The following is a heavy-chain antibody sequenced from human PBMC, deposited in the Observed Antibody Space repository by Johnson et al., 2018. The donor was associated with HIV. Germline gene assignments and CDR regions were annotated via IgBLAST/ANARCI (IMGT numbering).Heavy chain of an antibody. CDR2: INWNGGRT. CDR1: GFTFDDYG. CDR3: ARTEITFGGVIDPHDALDI. Sequence: VQLVESGGGVVRPGGSLRLSCAASGFTFDDYGMSWVRQAPGKGLEWVSGINWNGGRTGYTDSVNGRFTISRDNARNSLYLQMNSLRAEDTAVYYCARTEITFGGVIDPHDALDIWGQGTMVTVSA. D-gene: IGHD3-16*02. V-gene: IGHV3-20*04. J-gene: IGHJ3*02.